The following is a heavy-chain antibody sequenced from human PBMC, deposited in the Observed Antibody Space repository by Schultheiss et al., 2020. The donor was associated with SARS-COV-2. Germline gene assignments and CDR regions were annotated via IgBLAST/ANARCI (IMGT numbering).Heavy chain of an antibody. V-gene: IGHV5-51*01. Sequence: GESLKISCKASGYSFSKHWIGWVRQMPGKGLEWMGIIYPGDSDSKYSPSFQGQVTISADKSINTAYVEWKTLKASNSAMYYCARRRGFNSGAFYADFWGQGTHVTVS. CDR3: ARRRGFNSGAFYADF. D-gene: IGHD1-26*01. J-gene: IGHJ4*02. CDR1: GYSFSKHW. CDR2: IYPGDSDS.